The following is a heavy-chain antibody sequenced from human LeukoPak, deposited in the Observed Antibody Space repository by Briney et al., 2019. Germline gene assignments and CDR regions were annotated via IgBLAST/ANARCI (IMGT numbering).Heavy chain of an antibody. V-gene: IGHV1-2*02. CDR3: ARSPASGSYYFDY. D-gene: IGHD1-26*01. CDR1: GGTFSSYA. CDR2: INPNSGGT. J-gene: IGHJ4*02. Sequence: ASVKVSCTASGGTFSSYAISWVRQAPGQGLEWMGWINPNSGGTNYAQKFQGRVTMTRDTSISTAYMELSRLRSDDTAVYYCARSPASGSYYFDYWGQGTLVTVSS.